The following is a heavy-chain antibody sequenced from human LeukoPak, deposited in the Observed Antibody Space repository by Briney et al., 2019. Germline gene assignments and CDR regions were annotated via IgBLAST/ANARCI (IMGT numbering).Heavy chain of an antibody. V-gene: IGHV4-59*01. J-gene: IGHJ3*02. CDR1: GFTFSSYA. D-gene: IGHD3-22*01. CDR2: IYYSGST. Sequence: GSLRLSCAASGFTFSSYAMSWIRQPPGKGLEWIGYIYYSGSTNYNPSLKSRVTISVDTSKNQFSLKLSSVTAADTAVYYCARHYDSSGYSLLDAFDIWGQGTMVTVSS. CDR3: ARHYDSSGYSLLDAFDI.